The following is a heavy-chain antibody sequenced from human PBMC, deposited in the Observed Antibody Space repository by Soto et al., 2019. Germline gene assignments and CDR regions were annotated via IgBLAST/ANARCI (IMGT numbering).Heavy chain of an antibody. J-gene: IGHJ4*02. CDR3: ARLMDYGSGSYYWTY. CDR1: GGSISSSSYY. V-gene: IGHV4-39*01. D-gene: IGHD3-10*01. CDR2: IYYSGST. Sequence: SEILSLTCTVSGGSISSSSYYWGWIRQPPGKGLEWIGSIYYSGSTYYNPSLKSRVTISVDTSKNQFSLRLSSVTAADTAVYYCARLMDYGSGSYYWTYWGQGTLVTVSS.